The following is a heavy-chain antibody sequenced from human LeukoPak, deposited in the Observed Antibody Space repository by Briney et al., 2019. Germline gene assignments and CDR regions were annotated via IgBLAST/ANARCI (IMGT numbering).Heavy chain of an antibody. J-gene: IGHJ4*02. CDR2: INHSGST. D-gene: IGHD6-19*01. V-gene: IGHV4-34*01. CDR3: ARTLFIAVAGPNFDY. Sequence: SETLSLTCAVYGGSFSGYYWSWIRQPPGKGLEWIGEINHSGSTNYNPSLKSRVAMSLDTSKNQFSLKLSSVTAADTAVYYCARTLFIAVAGPNFDYWGQGTLVTVSS. CDR1: GGSFSGYY.